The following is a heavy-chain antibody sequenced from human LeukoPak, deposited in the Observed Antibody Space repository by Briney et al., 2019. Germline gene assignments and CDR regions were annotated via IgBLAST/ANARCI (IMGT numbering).Heavy chain of an antibody. CDR1: GFTFSSYA. J-gene: IGHJ4*02. Sequence: GGSLRLSCAASGFTFSSYAMHWVRQAPGKGLEWVAVISYDGSNKYYADSVKGRFTISRDNSKNTLYLQMNSLRAEDTAVYCCATEKEDYWGQGTLVTVSS. CDR2: ISYDGSNK. CDR3: ATEKEDY. V-gene: IGHV3-30*04.